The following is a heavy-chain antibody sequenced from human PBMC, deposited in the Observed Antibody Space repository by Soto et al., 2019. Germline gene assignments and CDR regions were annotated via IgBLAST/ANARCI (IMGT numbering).Heavy chain of an antibody. D-gene: IGHD1-26*01. CDR3: ARDLGGYYLYGPDS. J-gene: IGHJ4*02. V-gene: IGHV1-2*02. Sequence: GASVKVYCKASGDTFTDSSLHWVRQAPGQVFEWLGWINLNLGNTNYAQKFQGRVTMTWDRSINTAYMELNRLESDDTAIFFCARDLGGYYLYGPDSWGQGTLVTVSS. CDR1: GDTFTDSS. CDR2: INLNLGNT.